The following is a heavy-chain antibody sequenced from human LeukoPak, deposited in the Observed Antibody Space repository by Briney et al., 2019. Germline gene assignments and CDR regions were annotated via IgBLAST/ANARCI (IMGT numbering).Heavy chain of an antibody. J-gene: IGHJ6*02. CDR3: ARPGSGYSSGWWYYYYGMDV. V-gene: IGHV3-15*01. Sequence: GGSLRLSCAASGFTFSNAWMSWVRQAPGKGLEWVGRIKSKTDGGTTDYAAPVKGRFTISRDDSKNTLYLQMNSLKTEDTAVYYCARPGSGYSSGWWYYYYGMDVWGQGTTVTVSS. D-gene: IGHD6-19*01. CDR2: IKSKTDGGTT. CDR1: GFTFSNAW.